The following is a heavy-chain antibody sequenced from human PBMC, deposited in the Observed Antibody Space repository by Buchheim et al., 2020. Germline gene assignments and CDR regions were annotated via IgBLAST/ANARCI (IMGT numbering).Heavy chain of an antibody. V-gene: IGHV3-7*01. J-gene: IGHJ4*02. Sequence: EVQLLESGGGLVQPGGSLRLSCIASGFTFSDYWMNWVRQAPGKGLEWVANIRQDGSEKFYGDSVKGRFSIFRDNAKSSLYLQMSSLRVDDAALYYCARTPGRTRFFDLWGQG. CDR3: ARTPGRTRFFDL. CDR2: IRQDGSEK. CDR1: GFTFSDYW. D-gene: IGHD4-17*01.